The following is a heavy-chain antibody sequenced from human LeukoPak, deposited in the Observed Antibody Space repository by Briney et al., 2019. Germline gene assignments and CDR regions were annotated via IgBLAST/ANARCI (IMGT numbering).Heavy chain of an antibody. V-gene: IGHV4-4*02. Sequence: SETLSLTCAVSDVSIFRSNWWSWVRQPPGKGLEWIGQISPSGTTNYSPSLKSRVTISVDKSKTQFSLKLTSVTAADTAVYYCARYYYHSSTYYNPDYWGQATLVTVSS. CDR2: ISPSGTT. D-gene: IGHD3-22*01. CDR1: DVSIFRSNW. CDR3: ARYYYHSSTYYNPDY. J-gene: IGHJ4*02.